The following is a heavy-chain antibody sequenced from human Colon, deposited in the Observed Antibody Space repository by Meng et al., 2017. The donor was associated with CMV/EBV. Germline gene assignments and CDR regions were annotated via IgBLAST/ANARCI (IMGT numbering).Heavy chain of an antibody. CDR2: IIPIFGTA. V-gene: IGHV1-69*05. D-gene: IGHD2-8*02. J-gene: IGHJ4*02. CDR3: ARGNCSGNTCDTYFDQ. Sequence: SGGTFSSYAISWVRQAPGQGLEWMGGIIPIFGTANYAQKFQGRVTITTDESTSTAYMELSSLRSEDTAVYYCARGNCSGNTCDTYFDQWGQGTLVTVSS. CDR1: GGTFSSYA.